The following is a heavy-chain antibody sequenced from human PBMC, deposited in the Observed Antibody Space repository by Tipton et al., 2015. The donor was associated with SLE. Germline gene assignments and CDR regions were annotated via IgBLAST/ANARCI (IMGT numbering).Heavy chain of an antibody. Sequence: LRLSCTVSGGSISSYYWSWIRQPPGKGLEWIGDIHDSGSSNYNPSLKSRVSISVDTSKNQISLKLNSVTAADTAVYYCARGRVDYIRGTYRPSSFDYWGQGTQVTVSS. J-gene: IGHJ4*02. V-gene: IGHV4-59*12. D-gene: IGHD3-16*02. CDR3: ARGRVDYIRGTYRPSSFDY. CDR1: GGSISSYY. CDR2: IHDSGSS.